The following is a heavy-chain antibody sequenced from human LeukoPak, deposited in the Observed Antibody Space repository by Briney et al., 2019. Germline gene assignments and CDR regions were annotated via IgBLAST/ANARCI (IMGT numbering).Heavy chain of an antibody. CDR2: ISVKNGDT. CDR3: ARLKFGVNSSDR. J-gene: IGHJ4*02. V-gene: IGHV1-18*01. Sequence: GASVKVSCKASGYEASAYTFPKYGINWVRRAPGQGLVWMGWISVKNGDTKYAQKIQDRVTMTTDTPTRTVYMELRSLRSDDTAVYYCARLKFGVNSSDRWGQGTLVTVSS. CDR1: GYEASAYTFPKYG. D-gene: IGHD4-23*01.